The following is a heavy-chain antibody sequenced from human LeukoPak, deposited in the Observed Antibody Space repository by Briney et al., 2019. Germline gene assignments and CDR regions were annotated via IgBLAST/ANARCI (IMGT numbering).Heavy chain of an antibody. CDR3: AREAPNSYGFYYFDY. CDR2: IIPIFGTA. D-gene: IGHD5-18*01. CDR1: GGTFSSYA. J-gene: IGHJ4*02. Sequence: SVKVSCKASGGTFSSYAISWVRQAPGQGLEWMGGIIPIFGTANYAQRFQGRVTITADESTSTAYMELSSLRSEDTAVYYCAREAPNSYGFYYFDYWGQGTLVTVSS. V-gene: IGHV1-69*01.